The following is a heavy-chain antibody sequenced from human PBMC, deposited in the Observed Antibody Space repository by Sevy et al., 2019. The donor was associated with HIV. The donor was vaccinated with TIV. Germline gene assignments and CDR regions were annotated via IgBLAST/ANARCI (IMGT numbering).Heavy chain of an antibody. CDR1: VFTFSDYY. D-gene: IGHD3-22*01. CDR3: ARVDSSGSNDAFDI. CDR2: ISSSGSTI. Sequence: GGSLRLSCAASVFTFSDYYMSWIRQAPGKGLEWVSYISSSGSTIYYADSVKGRFTISRDNAKNSLYLQMNSLRAEDTAVYYCARVDSSGSNDAFDIWGQGTMVTVSS. V-gene: IGHV3-11*01. J-gene: IGHJ3*02.